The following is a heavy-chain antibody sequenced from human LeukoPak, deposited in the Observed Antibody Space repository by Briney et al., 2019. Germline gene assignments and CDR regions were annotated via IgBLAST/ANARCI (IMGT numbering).Heavy chain of an antibody. Sequence: ASVKVSCKASGGTFSSYAISWVRQAPGQGLEWMGGIIPIFGTANYAQKFQGRVTITADESTSTAYMELSSLRSEDTAVYYCARVNYYDSSGYYPPHYYYYGMDVWGQGTTVTVSS. V-gene: IGHV1-69*13. CDR3: ARVNYYDSSGYYPPHYYYYGMDV. D-gene: IGHD3-22*01. CDR1: GGTFSSYA. CDR2: IIPIFGTA. J-gene: IGHJ6*02.